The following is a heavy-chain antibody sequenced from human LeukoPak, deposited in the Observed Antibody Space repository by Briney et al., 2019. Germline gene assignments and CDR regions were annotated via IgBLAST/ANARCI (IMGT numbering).Heavy chain of an antibody. CDR3: ARWSGDYKFDY. Sequence: GGSLRLSCVASGFTFSNYAMTWVRQVSGKGLEWVSGISGSGGGTYYAASVKDRFTISRDNSKDTLFLQMNSLRADDTALYYCARWSGDYKFDYWGQGTLVTVSS. J-gene: IGHJ4*02. D-gene: IGHD3-3*01. CDR1: GFTFSNYA. CDR2: ISGSGGGT. V-gene: IGHV3-23*01.